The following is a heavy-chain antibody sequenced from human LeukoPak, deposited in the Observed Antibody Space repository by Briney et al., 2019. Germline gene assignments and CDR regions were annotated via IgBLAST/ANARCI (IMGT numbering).Heavy chain of an antibody. V-gene: IGHV3-30*02. D-gene: IGHD2-15*01. CDR1: GFTFSSYG. J-gene: IGHJ5*02. CDR3: AVALGYCSGGSCYH. CDR2: IRYDGSNK. Sequence: PGGSLRLSCAASGFTFSSYGMHWVRQAPGKGLEWVAFIRYDGSNKYYADSVKGRFTISRDNSKNTLYLQMNSLRAEDTAVYYCAVALGYCSGGSCYHWGQGTLVTVSS.